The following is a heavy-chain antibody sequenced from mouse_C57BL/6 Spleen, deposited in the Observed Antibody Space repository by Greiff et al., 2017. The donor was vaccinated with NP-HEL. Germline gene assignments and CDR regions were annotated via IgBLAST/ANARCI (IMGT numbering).Heavy chain of an antibody. Sequence: EVQLQQSGPELVKPGASVKISCKASGYTFTDYYMNWVKQSHGKSLEWIGDINPNNGGTSYNQKFKGKATLTVDKSSSTAYMELRSLTSEYSAVYYCARPAQATLYFDYWGQGTTLTVSS. V-gene: IGHV1-26*01. CDR2: INPNNGGT. CDR1: GYTFTDYY. CDR3: ARPAQATLYFDY. J-gene: IGHJ2*01. D-gene: IGHD3-2*02.